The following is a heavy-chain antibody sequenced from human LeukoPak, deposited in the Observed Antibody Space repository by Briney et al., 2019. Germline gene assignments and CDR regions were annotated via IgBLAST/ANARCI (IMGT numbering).Heavy chain of an antibody. J-gene: IGHJ5*02. V-gene: IGHV4-59*01. CDR1: GGSISSYY. CDR3: ARAPRYYDTDWFDP. Sequence: KSSETLSLTCTVSGGSISSYYWSWIRQPPGKVLEWIGCVYYSGSTNYNPSLKSRVTISVDTSKNQFSLKLSSVTAADTAVYYCARAPRYYDTDWFDPWGQGTLVTVSS. D-gene: IGHD3-22*01. CDR2: VYYSGST.